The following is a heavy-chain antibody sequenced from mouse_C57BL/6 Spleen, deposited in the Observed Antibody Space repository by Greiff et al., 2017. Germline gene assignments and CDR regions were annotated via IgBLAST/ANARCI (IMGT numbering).Heavy chain of an antibody. D-gene: IGHD2-10*01. V-gene: IGHV1-69*01. CDR2: IDPSDSYP. CDR3: ARRPPGLLLDY. J-gene: IGHJ4*01. Sequence: VKLQQPGAELVMPGASVKLSCKASGYTFTSYWMHWVKQRPGQGLEWIGEIDPSDSYPNYNQKFKGKSTLTVDKSSSTAYMQLSSLTSEDSAVYYCARRPPGLLLDYWGQGTSVTVSS. CDR1: GYTFTSYW.